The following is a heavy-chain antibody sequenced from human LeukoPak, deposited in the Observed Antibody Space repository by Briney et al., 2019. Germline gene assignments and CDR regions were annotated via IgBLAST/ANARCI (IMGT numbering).Heavy chain of an antibody. CDR1: GYSCTSYW. V-gene: IGHV5-51*07. D-gene: IGHD6-13*01. CDR3: ARFSYSLATAADY. CDR2: IYPGDSNA. J-gene: IGHJ4*02. Sequence: GTSLQISSVGAGYSCTSYWIGWVHQLPGKGLEWMGIIYPGDSNAIYSPSFQGQVTISADKSISTAYLQWSNLKASDTALYYCARFSYSLATAADYWGQGTLVTVSS.